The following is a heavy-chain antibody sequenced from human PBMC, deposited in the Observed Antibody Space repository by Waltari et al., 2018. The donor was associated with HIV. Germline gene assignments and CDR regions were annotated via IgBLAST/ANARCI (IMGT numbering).Heavy chain of an antibody. V-gene: IGHV4-30-4*01. CDR1: GGSISSGHYS. D-gene: IGHD6-13*01. CDR3: ASSGRGIVADY. CDR2: IYYSGST. Sequence: QVQLQESGPGLVKPSQTLSLTCTVSGGSISSGHYSWRWIRQHPGEGLEWIGYIYYSGSTYYNPSLKSRVTISVDTSKNQFSLKLSSVTAADTAVYYCASSGRGIVADYWGQGTLVTVSS. J-gene: IGHJ4*02.